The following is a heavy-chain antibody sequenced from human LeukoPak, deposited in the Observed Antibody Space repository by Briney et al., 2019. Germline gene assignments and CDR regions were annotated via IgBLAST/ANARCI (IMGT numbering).Heavy chain of an antibody. D-gene: IGHD6-6*01. J-gene: IGHJ4*02. Sequence: SETLSLTCTVSGGSISSSSYYWGWIRQPPGKGLEWIGSIYYSGSTYYNPSLKSRVTISVDTPKNQFSLKLSSVTAADTAVYYCARYSSSYYFDYWGQGTLVTVSS. CDR1: GGSISSSSYY. CDR3: ARYSSSYYFDY. V-gene: IGHV4-39*01. CDR2: IYYSGST.